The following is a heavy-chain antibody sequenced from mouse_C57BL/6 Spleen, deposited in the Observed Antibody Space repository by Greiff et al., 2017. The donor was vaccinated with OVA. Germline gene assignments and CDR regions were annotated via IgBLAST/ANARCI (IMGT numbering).Heavy chain of an antibody. D-gene: IGHD4-1*01. CDR2: IDPADGET. J-gene: IGHJ3*01. V-gene: IGHV14-2*01. Sequence: VQLQQSGAELVKPGASVKLSCTASGFNIKDYYMHWVKQRTEQGLEWIGRIDPADGETKYAPKFQGKATLTADKSSNTAYLQLSSLTSEGTAVDYCAREWLTGAAWFAYWGQGALVTVSA. CDR3: AREWLTGAAWFAY. CDR1: GFNIKDYY.